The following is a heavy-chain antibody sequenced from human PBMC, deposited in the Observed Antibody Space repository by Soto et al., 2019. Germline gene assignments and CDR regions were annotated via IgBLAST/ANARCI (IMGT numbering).Heavy chain of an antibody. CDR3: ARRYGYSFDY. Sequence: QVQLQESGPGLVKPSETLSLTCTVSGGSISSYYWSWIRQPPGKGLEWIGYIYYSGSTNYNPPLKSRVTISVDTSNNQFSLKLSSVTAADTAVYYCARRYGYSFDYWGQGTLVTVSS. D-gene: IGHD1-1*01. CDR2: IYYSGST. CDR1: GGSISSYY. J-gene: IGHJ4*02. V-gene: IGHV4-59*08.